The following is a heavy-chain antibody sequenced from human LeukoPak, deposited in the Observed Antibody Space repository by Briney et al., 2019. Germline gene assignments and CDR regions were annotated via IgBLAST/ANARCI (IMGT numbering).Heavy chain of an antibody. J-gene: IGHJ2*01. CDR2: IYTSGST. Sequence: PSETLSLTCTVSGGSISSGSYYRSWIRQPAGKGLEWIGRIYTSGSTNYNPSLKSRVTMSVDTSKNQFSLKLSSVTAADTAVYYCARDKDVDIVATRYFDLWGRGTLVTVSS. V-gene: IGHV4-61*02. D-gene: IGHD5-12*01. CDR1: GGSISSGSYY. CDR3: ARDKDVDIVATRYFDL.